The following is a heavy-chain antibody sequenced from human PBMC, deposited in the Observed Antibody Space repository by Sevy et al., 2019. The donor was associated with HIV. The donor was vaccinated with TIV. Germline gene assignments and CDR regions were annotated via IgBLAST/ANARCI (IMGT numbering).Heavy chain of an antibody. CDR3: AKQGKNIRSWFDP. CDR2: ISGYNGYR. V-gene: IGHV1-18*01. CDR1: GYSFTNYG. Sequence: ASVKVSCKDSGYSFTNYGIGWVRQAPGQGLEWMGWISGYNGYRNYAQNLQGRVTMTTDTSTSTAYMELRSLRSDDTAIYYCAKQGKNIRSWFDPWGQGTLVTVSS. D-gene: IGHD7-27*01. J-gene: IGHJ5*02.